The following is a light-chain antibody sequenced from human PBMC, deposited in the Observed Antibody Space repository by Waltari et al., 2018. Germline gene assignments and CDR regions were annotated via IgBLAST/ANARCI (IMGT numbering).Light chain of an antibody. CDR1: ESVSRY. CDR3: QQRSLWPLT. Sequence: EIVLTQSPATLSLFAGARATLSCRASESVSRYLGWYQQKPGQAPRLLIYDTSIRATGVPARFIGSGYGTDFTLTISSLEPEDFALYFCQQRSLWPLTFGGGTKLEI. J-gene: IGKJ4*01. V-gene: IGKV3-11*01. CDR2: DTS.